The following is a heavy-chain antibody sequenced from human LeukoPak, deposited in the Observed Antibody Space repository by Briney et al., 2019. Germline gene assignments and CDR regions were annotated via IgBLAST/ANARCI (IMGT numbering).Heavy chain of an antibody. D-gene: IGHD2-21*01. Sequence: GGSLRLSCAASGFTFSNYWMSWVRQAPGKGLEWVANIKQDGSEKYYVDSVEGRFTISRDNAQNSLYLQVNSLRAEDTAVYYCARPLGRVKENAFDIWGQGTMVTVSS. CDR3: ARPLGRVKENAFDI. CDR1: GFTFSNYW. V-gene: IGHV3-7*03. J-gene: IGHJ3*02. CDR2: IKQDGSEK.